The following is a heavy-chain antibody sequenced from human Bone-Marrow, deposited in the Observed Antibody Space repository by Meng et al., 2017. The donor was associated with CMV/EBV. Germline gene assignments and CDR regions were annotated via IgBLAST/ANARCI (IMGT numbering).Heavy chain of an antibody. V-gene: IGHV4-59*12. D-gene: IGHD1-14*01. CDR1: GGSISSYY. CDR3: AREPRSHSY. Sequence: SETLSLTCTVSGGSISSYYWSWIRQPPGKGLEWIGYIYYNGITSYNPSLKSRVSISVDTSKNQFSLKLSSVTAADTAVYYCAREPRSHSYWGQGTLVTVSS. CDR2: IYYNGIT. J-gene: IGHJ4*02.